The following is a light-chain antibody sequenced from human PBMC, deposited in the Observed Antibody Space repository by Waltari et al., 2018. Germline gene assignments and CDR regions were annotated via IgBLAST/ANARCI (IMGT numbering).Light chain of an antibody. J-gene: IGKJ5*01. V-gene: IGKV3-15*01. CDR2: DAS. Sequence: ETVMTQSPATLSVYPGERATLSCRASQRIKNNLAWYQQKGGQAPRLLLFDASTRATGISARFSGSGYVTEFTLTISSLQSEDFAVYYCQQYDNWPLTFGQGTRLDIK. CDR1: QRIKNN. CDR3: QQYDNWPLT.